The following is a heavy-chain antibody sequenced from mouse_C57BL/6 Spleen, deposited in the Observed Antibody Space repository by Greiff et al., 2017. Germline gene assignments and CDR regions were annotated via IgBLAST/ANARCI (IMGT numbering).Heavy chain of an antibody. CDR3: ARSFITTVVPFAY. Sequence: VQLQQSGAALVKPGASVKLSCTASGFNIKDYYMHWVKQRTEQGLEWIGRIDPEDGETKSAPKFQGKATISADTSSNTAYLQLSSLTSEDTAVYYCARSFITTVVPFAYWGQGTLVTVSA. CDR1: GFNIKDYY. CDR2: IDPEDGET. D-gene: IGHD1-1*01. V-gene: IGHV14-2*01. J-gene: IGHJ3*01.